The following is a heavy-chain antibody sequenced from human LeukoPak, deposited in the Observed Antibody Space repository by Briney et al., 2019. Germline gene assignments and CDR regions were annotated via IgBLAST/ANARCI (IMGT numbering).Heavy chain of an antibody. CDR2: IRYDGSNK. V-gene: IGHV3-30*02. CDR3: AKDRNVLLWFGELSTLRY. J-gene: IGHJ4*02. D-gene: IGHD3-10*01. Sequence: GRSLRLSCAASALTFSSYEMNWVRQAPGKGLEWVAFIRYDGSNKYYADSVKGRFTISRDNSKNTLYLQMNSLRAEDTAVYYCAKDRNVLLWFGELSTLRYWGQGTLVTVSS. CDR1: ALTFSSYE.